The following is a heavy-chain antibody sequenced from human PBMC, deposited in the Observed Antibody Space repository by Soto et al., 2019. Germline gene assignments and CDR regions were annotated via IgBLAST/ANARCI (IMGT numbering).Heavy chain of an antibody. J-gene: IGHJ5*02. CDR2: IYYSGST. D-gene: IGHD6-13*01. CDR3: AKSPSSSWYWFDP. CDR1: GGSISSGDYY. V-gene: IGHV4-30-4*01. Sequence: QVQLQESGPGLVKPSQTLSLTCTVSGGSISSGDYYWSWIRQPPGKVLEWIGYIYYSGSTYYNPSLKSRVSISVDTSKNQFSLKLSSVTAADTAVYYCAKSPSSSWYWFDPWGQGTLVTVSS.